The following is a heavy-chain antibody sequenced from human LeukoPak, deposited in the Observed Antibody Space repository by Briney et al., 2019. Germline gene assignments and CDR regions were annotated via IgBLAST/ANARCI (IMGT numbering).Heavy chain of an antibody. D-gene: IGHD6-13*01. V-gene: IGHV4-39*01. CDR3: ARQASWLPYFDL. CDR1: GGSISSTSYY. J-gene: IGHJ2*01. Sequence: SETLSLTCTVSGGSISSTSYYWGWIRQPPGKGLEWIGSIYYRGTTYYSPSLKSRVTISVDTSENQFSLKLSSVTAADTAVYFCARQASWLPYFDLWGRGTLVTVSS. CDR2: IYYRGTT.